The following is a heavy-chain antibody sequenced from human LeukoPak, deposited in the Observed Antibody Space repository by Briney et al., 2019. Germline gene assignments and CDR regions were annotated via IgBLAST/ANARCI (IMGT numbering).Heavy chain of an antibody. Sequence: GASVKVSCKASGGTFSSYAISWVRQAPGQGLEWMGRIIPILGIANYAQKFQGRVTITADKSTSTAYMELSSLRSEDTAVYYCARVHDYGDYFDYWGQGTLVTVSS. CDR2: IIPILGIA. CDR1: GGTFSSYA. CDR3: ARVHDYGDYFDY. D-gene: IGHD4-17*01. J-gene: IGHJ4*02. V-gene: IGHV1-69*04.